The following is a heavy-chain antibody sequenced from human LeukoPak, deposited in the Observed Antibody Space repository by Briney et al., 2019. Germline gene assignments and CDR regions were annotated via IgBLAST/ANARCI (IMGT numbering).Heavy chain of an antibody. CDR1: GFTFSSYW. V-gene: IGHV3-7*01. Sequence: GGALRLSCAASGFTFSSYWVSWVRQAPGEGVEWVGHIKQDGSEKYYVDSVKGRFTISRDNAKNSLYLQMNGLRAEDTAVYYCARDLTSDYDLYGMDVWGQGTTVTVSS. CDR2: IKQDGSEK. J-gene: IGHJ6*02. CDR3: ARDLTSDYDLYGMDV. D-gene: IGHD3-16*01.